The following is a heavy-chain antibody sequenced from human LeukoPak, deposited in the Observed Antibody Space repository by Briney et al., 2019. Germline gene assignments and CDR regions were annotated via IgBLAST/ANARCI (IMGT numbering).Heavy chain of an antibody. J-gene: IGHJ4*02. CDR3: ARSAGYYYDSSDAYFDY. D-gene: IGHD3-22*01. V-gene: IGHV4-59*01. CDR1: GGSISSYY. CDR2: IYYSGST. Sequence: SETLSLTCTVSGGSISSYYWSWIRQPPGKGLEWIGYIYYSGSTNYNPSLKSRVTISVDTSKNQISLKLSSVTAADTAVYYCARSAGYYYDSSDAYFDYWGQGTLVTVSS.